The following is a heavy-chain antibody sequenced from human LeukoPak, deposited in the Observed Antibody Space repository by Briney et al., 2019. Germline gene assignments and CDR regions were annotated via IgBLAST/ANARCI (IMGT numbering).Heavy chain of an antibody. Sequence: QPGGSLRLSCAASGFTFSSHAIHWVRQAPGKGLEWVAVISYDGSNEYYADSVKGRFIISRDDSWNTLYLQMNSLRGEDTALYYCARDGNGFNSGWSAFFDYWGQGTLVTVSS. D-gene: IGHD6-19*01. V-gene: IGHV3-30*04. CDR2: ISYDGSNE. J-gene: IGHJ4*01. CDR1: GFTFSSHA. CDR3: ARDGNGFNSGWSAFFDY.